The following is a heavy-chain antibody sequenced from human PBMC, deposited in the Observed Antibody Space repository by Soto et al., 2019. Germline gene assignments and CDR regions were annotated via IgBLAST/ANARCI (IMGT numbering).Heavy chain of an antibody. CDR1: GGSINSYY. D-gene: IGHD5-12*01. Sequence: QVQLQESGPGLVKPAETLSLTCTVSGGSINSYYWSWIRQPAGKGLEWIGYIYYSGSTNYNPSLKSRVTISVDTSKNQFSLKLSSVTAADTAVYYCARDWPEVATADAFDIWGQGTMVTVSS. CDR2: IYYSGST. J-gene: IGHJ3*02. CDR3: ARDWPEVATADAFDI. V-gene: IGHV4-59*13.